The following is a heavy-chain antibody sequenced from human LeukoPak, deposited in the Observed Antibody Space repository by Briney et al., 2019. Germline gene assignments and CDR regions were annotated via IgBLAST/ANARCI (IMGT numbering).Heavy chain of an antibody. CDR2: IIPIFGTA. J-gene: IGHJ4*02. Sequence: SVKVSCKASGGAFSSYAISWVRQAPGQGLEWMGGIIPIFGTANYAQKFQGRVTITADESTSTAYMELSSLRSEDTAVYYCARSSVVTAITPFGYWGQGTLVTVSS. CDR3: ARSSVVTAITPFGY. V-gene: IGHV1-69*01. CDR1: GGAFSSYA. D-gene: IGHD2-21*02.